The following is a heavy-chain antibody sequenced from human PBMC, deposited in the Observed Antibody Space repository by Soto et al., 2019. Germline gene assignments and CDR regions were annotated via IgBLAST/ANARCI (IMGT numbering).Heavy chain of an antibody. D-gene: IGHD3-22*01. J-gene: IGHJ4*02. CDR1: GFTFSSYG. V-gene: IGHV3-30*18. Sequence: GESLKISCAASGFTFSSYGMHWVRQAPGKGLEWVAVISYDGSNKYYADSVKGRFTISRDNSKNTLYLQMNSLRAEDTAVYYCANSKGYLAYYYFDYWGQGTLVTVSS. CDR3: ANSKGYLAYYYFDY. CDR2: ISYDGSNK.